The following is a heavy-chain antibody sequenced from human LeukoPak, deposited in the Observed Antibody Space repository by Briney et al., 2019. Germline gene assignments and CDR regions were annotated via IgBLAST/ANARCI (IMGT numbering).Heavy chain of an antibody. Sequence: GASVKVSFKASGYTFTSYYMHWVRQAPGQGLEWMGIINPSGGSTSYAQKFQGRVTMTTDTSTSTAYMELRSLRSDDTAVYYCARDAPTYYYDSSGYYYRAKNLDYWGQGTLVTVSS. V-gene: IGHV1-46*01. CDR3: ARDAPTYYYDSSGYYYRAKNLDY. CDR1: GYTFTSYY. CDR2: INPSGGST. J-gene: IGHJ4*02. D-gene: IGHD3-22*01.